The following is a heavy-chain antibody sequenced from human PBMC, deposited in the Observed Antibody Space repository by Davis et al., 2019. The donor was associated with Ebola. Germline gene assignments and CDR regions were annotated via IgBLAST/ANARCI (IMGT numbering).Heavy chain of an antibody. CDR1: GYTFTSYD. J-gene: IGHJ4*02. CDR2: ISTYNGNT. V-gene: IGHV1-18*01. D-gene: IGHD1-1*01. Sequence: ASVKVSCKASGYTFTSYDINWVRQATGQGPEWMGWISTYNGNTNYAQKVQGRITMTTDTSTSTAYMELRSLRSDDTARYYCARDVRGITGPSEYWGQGTLVTVSS. CDR3: ARDVRGITGPSEY.